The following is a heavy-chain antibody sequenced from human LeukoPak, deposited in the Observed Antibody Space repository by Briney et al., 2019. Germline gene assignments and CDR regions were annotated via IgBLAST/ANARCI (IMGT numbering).Heavy chain of an antibody. V-gene: IGHV3-30-3*01. Sequence: GGSLRLSCAASGFTFSSYAMHWVRQAPGKGLEWVAVISYDGSNKYYADSVKGRFTISRDKSKNTLYLQMNSLRAEDTAVYYCARDRTTGTHWGFDHWGQGTLVTVSS. J-gene: IGHJ4*02. CDR2: ISYDGSNK. CDR3: ARDRTTGTHWGFDH. D-gene: IGHD1-1*01. CDR1: GFTFSSYA.